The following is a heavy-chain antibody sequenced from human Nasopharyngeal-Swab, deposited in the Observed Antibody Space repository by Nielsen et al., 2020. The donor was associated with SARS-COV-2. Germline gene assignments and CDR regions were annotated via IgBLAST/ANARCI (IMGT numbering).Heavy chain of an antibody. CDR2: ISTSSSYI. CDR3: ATTRGYSSNDAFDI. J-gene: IGHJ3*02. V-gene: IGHV3-21*01. Sequence: GESLKISCAASGFTFTSYSMNWVRPAPGKGLEWVSSISTSSSYIYYADSVKGRFTISRDNAKNSLYLQMNSLRAEDTAVYYCATTRGYSSNDAFDIWGQGTMVTVSS. CDR1: GFTFTSYS. D-gene: IGHD5-18*01.